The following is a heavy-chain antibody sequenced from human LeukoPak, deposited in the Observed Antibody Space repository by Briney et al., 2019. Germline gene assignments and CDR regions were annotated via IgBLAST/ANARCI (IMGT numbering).Heavy chain of an antibody. CDR1: GGSFSDYY. CDR3: SRGTSWAYYYMDV. J-gene: IGHJ6*03. D-gene: IGHD2-2*01. Sequence: SETLSLTCAVFGGSFSDYYWNWIRQPPGKGLEWIGEINHSGSTNYNPSLKSRVTISIDTSKNQFSLKLTSVTAADTAVYYCSRGTSWAYYYMDVWGKGTTVTISS. CDR2: INHSGST. V-gene: IGHV4-34*01.